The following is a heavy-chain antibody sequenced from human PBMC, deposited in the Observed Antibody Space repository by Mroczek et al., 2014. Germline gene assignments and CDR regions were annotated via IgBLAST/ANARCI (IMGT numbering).Heavy chain of an antibody. D-gene: IGHD2-2*01. CDR1: GYTFTSYD. CDR3: AREGLVVPASPSGTRTYYYYYMDV. Sequence: VQLVESGAEVKKPGASVKVSCKASGYTFTSYDINWVRQATGQGLEWMGWMNPNSGNTGYAQKFQGRVTMTRNTSISTAYMELSSLRSEDTAVYYCAREGLVVPASPSGTRTYYYYYMDVWGKGTTVTVSS. V-gene: IGHV1-8*01. J-gene: IGHJ6*03. CDR2: MNPNSGNT.